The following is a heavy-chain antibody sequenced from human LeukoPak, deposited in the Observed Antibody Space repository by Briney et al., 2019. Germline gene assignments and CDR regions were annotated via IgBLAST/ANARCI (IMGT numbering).Heavy chain of an antibody. D-gene: IGHD3-22*01. CDR3: ARHPPPTYYYDSSGYYYFDY. J-gene: IGHJ4*02. V-gene: IGHV1-18*01. CDR2: IRTYNGNT. Sequence: ASVKVSCKASGYTFTNYGINWVRQAPGQGLEWMGWIRTYNGNTNYAQKFQGRVTMITDTFTNTAYMELRSLRSDDTAVYYCARHPPPTYYYDSSGYYYFDYWGQGTLVTVSS. CDR1: GYTFTNYG.